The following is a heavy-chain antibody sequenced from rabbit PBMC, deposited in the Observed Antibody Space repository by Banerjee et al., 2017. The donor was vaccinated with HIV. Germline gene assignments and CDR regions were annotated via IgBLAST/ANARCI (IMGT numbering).Heavy chain of an antibody. V-gene: IGHV1S45*01. CDR2: FYTGGGNT. CDR1: GFSFNSKYW. Sequence: QEQLEESGGDLVKPEGSLTLTCTASGFSFNSKYWICWVRQAPGKGLEWIGCFYTGGGNTYYASWAKGRFTISKASSTTVTLQMTSLTAADTATYFCARDLAGTTLWGQGTLVTVS. J-gene: IGHJ4*01. CDR3: ARDLAGTTL. D-gene: IGHD4-2*01.